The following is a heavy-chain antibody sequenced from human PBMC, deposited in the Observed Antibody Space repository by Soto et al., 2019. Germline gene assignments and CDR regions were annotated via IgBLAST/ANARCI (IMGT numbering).Heavy chain of an antibody. CDR1: GYTFTSYG. CDR2: ISAYNGNT. V-gene: IGHV1-18*01. D-gene: IGHD5-18*01. Sequence: QVQLVQSGAEVKKPGASVKVSCKASGYTFTSYGISWVRQAPGQGLEWMGWISAYNGNTNYAKKLQGRVNMTTDTSTSTAYMELRSLRSDDTAVYYCARAPPGLGYSYGYYMDVWGKGTTVTVSS. CDR3: ARAPPGLGYSYGYYMDV. J-gene: IGHJ6*03.